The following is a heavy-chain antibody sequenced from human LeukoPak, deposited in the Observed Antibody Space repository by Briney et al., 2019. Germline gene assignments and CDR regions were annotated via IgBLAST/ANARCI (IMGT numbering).Heavy chain of an antibody. Sequence: SETLSLTCTVSVGSISTHYWSWIRQPPGKGLEWIGYIYYTASTNYNPSLKSRVTMAIDTSKNQFSLELTFVSAADTAVYYCARAQYASGSFFDYWGQGTLATVSS. CDR1: VGSISTHY. CDR3: ARAQYASGSFFDY. V-gene: IGHV4-59*11. J-gene: IGHJ4*02. D-gene: IGHD3-10*01. CDR2: IYYTAST.